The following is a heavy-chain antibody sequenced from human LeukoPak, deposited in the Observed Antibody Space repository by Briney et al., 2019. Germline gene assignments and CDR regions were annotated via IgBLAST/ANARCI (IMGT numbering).Heavy chain of an antibody. CDR2: VYFSGST. Sequence: SQTLSLTCTVSGVSIGSTHYYWGWIRQPAGKGLEWIGRVYFSGSTNYNPSLKGRVTISVDTSKHQFSLSLMSVTAAVTAVYYCVKDGGHTALDPWGQGTQVTVSS. CDR3: VKDGGHTALDP. V-gene: IGHV4-61*02. D-gene: IGHD3-16*01. CDR1: GVSIGSTHYY. J-gene: IGHJ5*02.